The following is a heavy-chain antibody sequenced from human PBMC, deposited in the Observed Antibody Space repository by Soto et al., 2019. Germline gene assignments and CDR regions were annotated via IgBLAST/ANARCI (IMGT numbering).Heavy chain of an antibody. J-gene: IGHJ6*02. Sequence: SETLSLTCAVYGGSFSGYYWSWIRQPPGKGLEWIGEINHSGSTNYNPSLKSRVTISVDTSKNQFSLKLSSVTAADTAVYYCARGISIAAAGGFYYYYYGMDVWGQGTTVTVSS. D-gene: IGHD6-13*01. CDR3: ARGISIAAAGGFYYYYYGMDV. V-gene: IGHV4-34*01. CDR1: GGSFSGYY. CDR2: INHSGST.